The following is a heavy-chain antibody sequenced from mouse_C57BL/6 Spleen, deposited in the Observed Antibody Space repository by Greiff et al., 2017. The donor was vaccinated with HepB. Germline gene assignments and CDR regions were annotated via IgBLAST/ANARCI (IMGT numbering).Heavy chain of an antibody. V-gene: IGHV1-76*01. CDR3: ARNWDEAY. D-gene: IGHD4-1*01. CDR1: GYTFTDYY. J-gene: IGHJ3*01. CDR2: IYPGSGNT. Sequence: QVQLKQSGAELVRPGASVKLSCKASGYTFTDYYINWVKQRPGQGLEWIARIYPGSGNTYYNEKFKGKATLTAEKSSSTAYMQLSSLTSEDSAVYFCARNWDEAYWGQGTLVTVSA.